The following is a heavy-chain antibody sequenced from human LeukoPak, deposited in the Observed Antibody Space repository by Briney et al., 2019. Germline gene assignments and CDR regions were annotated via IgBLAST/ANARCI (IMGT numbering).Heavy chain of an antibody. CDR2: IYYSGST. J-gene: IGHJ4*02. Sequence: SETLSLTCTVSGGSISSYYWSWIRQPPGKGLEWMGDIYYSGSTNYNPSLKSRVTISVDTSKNQFSLKLSSVTAADTAVYYCAAHVVGGIAVASFDYWGQGTLVTVSS. D-gene: IGHD6-19*01. CDR3: AAHVVGGIAVASFDY. CDR1: GGSISSYY. V-gene: IGHV4-59*01.